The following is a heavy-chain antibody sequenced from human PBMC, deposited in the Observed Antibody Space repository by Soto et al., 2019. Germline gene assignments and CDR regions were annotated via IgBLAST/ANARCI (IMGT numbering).Heavy chain of an antibody. J-gene: IGHJ4*02. V-gene: IGHV3-30*18. CDR1: GFTFSSYG. CDR2: ISYDGSNK. CDR3: ANLGYCSSTSCERNSYGYILFDY. Sequence: PGGSLRLSCAASGFTFSSYGMHWVRQAPGKGLEWVAVISYDGSNKYYADSVKGRFTISRDNSKNTLYLQMDSLRAEDTAVYYCANLGYCSSTSCERNSYGYILFDYWGQGTLVTVS. D-gene: IGHD2-2*01.